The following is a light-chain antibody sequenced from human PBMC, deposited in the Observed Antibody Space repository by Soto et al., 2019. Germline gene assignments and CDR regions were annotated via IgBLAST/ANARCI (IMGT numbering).Light chain of an antibody. J-gene: IGKJ1*01. V-gene: IGKV1-5*03. CDR1: QSLDRDY. CDR2: KAS. CDR3: HQHDSYPRT. Sequence: IQMTQAPSTLSASFGDRVTMTCRASQSLDRDYLAWYQQKPGKAPNLLIYKASTLESGVPSGFSGGGSGTAFTLTISSLQPDDFATYYCHQHDSYPRTFGQGTKVDIK.